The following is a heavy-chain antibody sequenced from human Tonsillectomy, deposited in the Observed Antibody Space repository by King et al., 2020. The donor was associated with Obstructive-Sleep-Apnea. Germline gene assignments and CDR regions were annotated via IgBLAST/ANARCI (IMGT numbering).Heavy chain of an antibody. D-gene: IGHD6-13*01. CDR3: ARVAQQLIRFAWFDP. Sequence: QLVESGGGLVKPGGSLRLSCAASGFTFSDYYMSWIRQAPGKGLEWVSYISSSSRTIYYADSVEGRFTISRDNAENSLYLQMNSLRAEDTAVYYCARVAQQLIRFAWFDPWGQGTLVTVSS. CDR1: GFTFSDYY. V-gene: IGHV3-11*01. CDR2: ISSSSRTI. J-gene: IGHJ5*02.